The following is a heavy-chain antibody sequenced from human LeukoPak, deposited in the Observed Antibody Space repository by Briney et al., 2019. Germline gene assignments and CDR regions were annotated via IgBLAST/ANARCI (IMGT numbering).Heavy chain of an antibody. CDR1: GFTFSSYA. V-gene: IGHV3-23*01. CDR3: AKTGDGYCSGGSCYLGYYFDY. Sequence: GGSLRLSCAASGFTFSSYAMSWVRQAPGKGLEWVSAISGSGSTYYADSVKGRFTISRDNSKNTLYLQMNSLRAEDTAVYYCAKTGDGYCSGGSCYLGYYFDYWSQGTLVTVSS. CDR2: ISGSGST. D-gene: IGHD2-15*01. J-gene: IGHJ4*02.